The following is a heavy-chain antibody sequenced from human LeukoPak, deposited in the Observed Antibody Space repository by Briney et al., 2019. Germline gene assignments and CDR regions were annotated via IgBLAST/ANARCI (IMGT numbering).Heavy chain of an antibody. D-gene: IGHD3-22*01. CDR1: GFTFSSYA. Sequence: GGSLRLSCAASGFTFSSYAMHWVRQAPGKGLEWVAVISYDGSNKYYADSVKGRFTISRDNSKNTLYLQMNSLRAEDTAVYYCARNTYYYDSSGYYGLADYWGQGTLVAVSS. J-gene: IGHJ4*02. CDR2: ISYDGSNK. CDR3: ARNTYYYDSSGYYGLADY. V-gene: IGHV3-30*04.